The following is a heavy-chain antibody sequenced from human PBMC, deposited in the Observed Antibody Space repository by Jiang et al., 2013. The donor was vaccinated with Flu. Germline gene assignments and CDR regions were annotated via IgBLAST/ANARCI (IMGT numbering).Heavy chain of an antibody. CDR3: ARDVYGYSSSSYYYYGMDV. J-gene: IGHJ6*02. D-gene: IGHD6-6*01. V-gene: IGHV1-18*01. Sequence: GASVKVSCKASGYTFTSYGISWVRQAPGQGLEWMGWISAYNGNTNYAQKLQGRVTMTTDTSTTTAYMELRSLRSDDTAVYYCARDVYGYSSSSYYYYGMDVWGQGTTVTVSS. CDR2: ISAYNGNT. CDR1: GYTFTSYG.